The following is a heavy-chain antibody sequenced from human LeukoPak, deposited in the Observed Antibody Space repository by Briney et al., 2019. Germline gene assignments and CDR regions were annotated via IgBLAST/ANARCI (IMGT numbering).Heavy chain of an antibody. V-gene: IGHV1-2*02. J-gene: IGHJ3*02. CDR2: INPNTGGT. CDR3: AREGGYCSSSSCQTSDAFDI. CDR1: GYTFTGYY. Sequence: ASVKVSCKTSGYTFTGYYMHWVRQAPGHGLEWMGWINPNTGGTDYAQRFQGRVTMTRDTSITTVYMDLSRLKSDDTAVYYCAREGGYCSSSSCQTSDAFDIWGQGTRVTVSS. D-gene: IGHD2-2*01.